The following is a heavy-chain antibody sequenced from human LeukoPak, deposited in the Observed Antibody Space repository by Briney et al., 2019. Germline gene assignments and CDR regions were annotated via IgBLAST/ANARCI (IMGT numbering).Heavy chain of an antibody. D-gene: IGHD2-2*02. J-gene: IGHJ3*02. V-gene: IGHV1-2*02. CDR3: ARGMSGYTEDPFDI. CDR2: INPNSGGT. Sequence: WASVKVSCKASGYTFTGYYMHWVRQAPGQGLEWMGWINPNSGGTNYAQKFQGRVTMTRDTSISTAYMELSRLRSDDTAVYFCARGMSGYTEDPFDIWGQGTVVTVSS. CDR1: GYTFTGYY.